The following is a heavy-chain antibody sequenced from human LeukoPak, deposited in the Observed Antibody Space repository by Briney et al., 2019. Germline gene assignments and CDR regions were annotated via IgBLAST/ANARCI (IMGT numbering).Heavy chain of an antibody. D-gene: IGHD2-2*02. CDR2: IYSKGGT. CDR3: ARVHNSGPGYCSGTSCYRLGGWFDT. CDR1: GDSISYYY. V-gene: IGHV4-4*07. J-gene: IGHJ5*02. Sequence: SETLSLTCSVSGDSISYYYWTWIRQPAGKGLEWIGRIYSKGGTNYNPSLNSRVTISIDTAKNQFSLNLSSVTAADTAIYYCARVHNSGPGYCSGTSCYRLGGWFDTWGQGTLVTVSS.